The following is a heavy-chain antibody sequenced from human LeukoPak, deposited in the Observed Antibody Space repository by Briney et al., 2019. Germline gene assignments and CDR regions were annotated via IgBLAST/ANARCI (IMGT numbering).Heavy chain of an antibody. J-gene: IGHJ4*02. CDR2: ISYDGSNK. Sequence: GGSMRLSSVAYGFTFSAYGMRWVRQAAGKGLEWVAVISYDGSNKYYADSVKGRFTISRDNSKNTLYLQMNSLRVEDTAVYYCAKATGRITMIVVDYWGQGTLVTVSS. CDR3: AKATGRITMIVVDY. V-gene: IGHV3-30*18. CDR1: GFTFSAYG. D-gene: IGHD3-22*01.